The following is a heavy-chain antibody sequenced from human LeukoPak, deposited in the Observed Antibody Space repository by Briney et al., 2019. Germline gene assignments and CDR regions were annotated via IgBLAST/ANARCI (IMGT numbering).Heavy chain of an antibody. CDR3: ARLWIDYCSSTSCYYYGMDV. J-gene: IGHJ6*02. V-gene: IGHV4-34*01. Sequence: SETLSLTCAVYGGSFSGYYWSWIRQPPGKGLEWIGEINHSGSTNYNPSLKSRVTISVDTSKNQFSLKLSSVTAADTAVYYCARLWIDYCSSTSCYYYGMDVWGQGTTVTVSS. CDR2: INHSGST. CDR1: GGSFSGYY. D-gene: IGHD2-2*01.